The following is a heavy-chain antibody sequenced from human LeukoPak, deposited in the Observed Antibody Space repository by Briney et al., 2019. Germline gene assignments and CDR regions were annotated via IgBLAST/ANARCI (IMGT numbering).Heavy chain of an antibody. CDR3: AKVPHCTNGVCSLYMDV. Sequence: AGGSLRLSCAASGFTFSTYAMSWVRQAPGKGLGWVSAISGSGGSTYYADSVKGRFTISRDNSKNTLYLQMNSLRAEDTAVYYCAKVPHCTNGVCSLYMDVWGQGTTVTVSS. V-gene: IGHV3-23*01. J-gene: IGHJ6*02. D-gene: IGHD2-8*01. CDR2: ISGSGGST. CDR1: GFTFSTYA.